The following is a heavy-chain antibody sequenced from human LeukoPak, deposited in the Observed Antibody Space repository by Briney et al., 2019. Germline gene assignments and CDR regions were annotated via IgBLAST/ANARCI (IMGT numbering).Heavy chain of an antibody. D-gene: IGHD1-14*01. J-gene: IGHJ6*03. Sequence: SETLSLTCTVSGGSISSSSYYWGWIRQPPGKGLEWIGSIYYSGSTYYNPSLKSRVTISVDTSKNQFSLKLSSVTAADTAVYYCARDSPTGGYYMDVWGKGTTVTVSS. V-gene: IGHV4-39*07. CDR3: ARDSPTGGYYMDV. CDR1: GGSISSSSYY. CDR2: IYYSGST.